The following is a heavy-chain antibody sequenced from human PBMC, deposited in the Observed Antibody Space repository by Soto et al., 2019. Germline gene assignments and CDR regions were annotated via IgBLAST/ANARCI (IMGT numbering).Heavy chain of an antibody. J-gene: IGHJ4*02. Sequence: GGSLRLSCAASGFTFNNYGIHWVRQAPGKGLEWVAAISNGGSADYYADSVKGRFTISRDNPKNTVYLQMNNLKSEDTAVYSCANQERGSYFGYWGQGTLVTVSS. CDR3: ANQERGSYFGY. CDR1: GFTFNNYG. V-gene: IGHV3-30*18. CDR2: ISNGGSAD. D-gene: IGHD3-16*01.